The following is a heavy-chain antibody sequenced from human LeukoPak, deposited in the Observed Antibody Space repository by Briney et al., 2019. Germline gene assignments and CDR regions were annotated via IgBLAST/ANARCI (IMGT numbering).Heavy chain of an antibody. CDR1: GYTFTSYG. CDR3: ARAGEAFGEFTYGMDV. CDR2: INPNSGGT. V-gene: IGHV1-2*04. J-gene: IGHJ6*02. Sequence: ASVKVSCKASGYTFTSYGISWVRQAPGQGLEWMGWINPNSGGTNYAQKFQGWVTMTRDTSISTAYMELRSLRSDDTAVYYCARAGEAFGEFTYGMDVWGQGTTVTVSS. D-gene: IGHD3-10*01.